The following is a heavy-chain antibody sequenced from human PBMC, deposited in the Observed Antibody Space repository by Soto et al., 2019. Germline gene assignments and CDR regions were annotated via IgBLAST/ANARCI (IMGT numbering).Heavy chain of an antibody. D-gene: IGHD1-1*01. CDR3: ARDTTPSL. CDR1: GASISSYY. V-gene: IGHV4-59*01. Sequence: QVQLQESGPGLVKPSETLSLTCTVSGASISSYYWSWIRQPPGKGLEWIGYVYYSGSTNYNPSLNSRVTISVDTSKNQFSLKLSSVTAADTAMYYCARDTTPSLWGQGTLVTVSS. CDR2: VYYSGST. J-gene: IGHJ4*02.